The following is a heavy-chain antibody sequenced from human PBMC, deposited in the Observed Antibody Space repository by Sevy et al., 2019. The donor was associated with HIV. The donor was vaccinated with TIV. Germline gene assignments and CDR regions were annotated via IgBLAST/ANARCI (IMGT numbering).Heavy chain of an antibody. J-gene: IGHJ3*02. CDR2: IKSKTDGGTT. Sequence: GGSLRLSCAASGFTFSNAWMSWVRQAPGKGLEWVGRIKSKTDGGTTDYAAPVKGRFTISRDDSKNTLYLQMNSLKTEDTAVYYCTTVSFRYGGGAFDIWGQGTMVTVSS. CDR1: GFTFSNAW. D-gene: IGHD4-17*01. V-gene: IGHV3-15*01. CDR3: TTVSFRYGGGAFDI.